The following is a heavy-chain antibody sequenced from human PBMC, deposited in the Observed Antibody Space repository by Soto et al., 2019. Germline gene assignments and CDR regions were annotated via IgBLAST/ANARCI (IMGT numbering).Heavy chain of an antibody. CDR3: AKNIGSSSGFDY. V-gene: IGHV3-11*01. Sequence: QEQLVESGGGLVKPGGSLRLSCAASGFTFSDYYMSWIRQAPGKGLEWVSYISSSGNTIHYADSVKGRFTISRDNAKNSLFLQMYSLRADDTAIYYCAKNIGSSSGFDYWGQGTLVTVSS. D-gene: IGHD6-6*01. J-gene: IGHJ4*02. CDR1: GFTFSDYY. CDR2: ISSSGNTI.